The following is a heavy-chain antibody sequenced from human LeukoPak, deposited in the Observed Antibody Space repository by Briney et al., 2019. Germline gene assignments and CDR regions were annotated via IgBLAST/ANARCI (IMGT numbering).Heavy chain of an antibody. CDR3: ARSDYSTFFDY. Sequence: GGSLRLSCVASGFTFSSHNMNWVRLAPGKGLEWVANIKQDGSEKYYVDSVKGRFTISRDNAKKSLYLQMNSLRAEDTAVYYCARSDYSTFFDYWGQGTLVTVSS. D-gene: IGHD4-11*01. CDR1: GFTFSSHN. CDR2: IKQDGSEK. V-gene: IGHV3-7*01. J-gene: IGHJ4*02.